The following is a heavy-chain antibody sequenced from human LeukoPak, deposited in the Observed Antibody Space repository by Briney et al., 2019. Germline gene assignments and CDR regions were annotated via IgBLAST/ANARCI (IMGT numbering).Heavy chain of an antibody. D-gene: IGHD3-10*01. J-gene: IGHJ6*04. CDR2: IYYSGST. Sequence: SETLSLTCTVSGDSISSSSSYWGWIRQPPGEGLEWIGSIYYSGSTYYNTSLKSRVTISVDTSKNQFSLKLSSVTAADTAVYYCARLNYYGSGSLDVWGKGTTVTISS. CDR1: GDSISSSSSY. CDR3: ARLNYYGSGSLDV. V-gene: IGHV4-39*01.